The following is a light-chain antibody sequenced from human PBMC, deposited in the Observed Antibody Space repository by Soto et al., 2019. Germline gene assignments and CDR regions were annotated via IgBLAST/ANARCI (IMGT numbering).Light chain of an antibody. J-gene: IGKJ3*01. Sequence: EIVLTQSPGTLSLSPGERATLSCRASQGVSSNNLAWYQQKPGQAPRLLIYGASRRATGIPDRFSGSGSGTDFTLTIDRLEPEDFAVYSCQQYAASPTSFGPGTKVDIK. CDR1: QGVSSNN. V-gene: IGKV3-20*01. CDR2: GAS. CDR3: QQYAASPTS.